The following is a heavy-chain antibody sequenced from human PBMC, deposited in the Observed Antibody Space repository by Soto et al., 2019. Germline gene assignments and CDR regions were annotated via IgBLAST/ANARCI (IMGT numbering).Heavy chain of an antibody. J-gene: IGHJ4*02. CDR1: GLTFSNYA. Sequence: GGSLRLSCATSGLTFSNYAMSWVRQAPGGVLEWVSSMSGSSSTTYYADSVRGRFTISRDRSKNTLYLQMSSLRAEDTALYYCAKNQERELPRVIDFWGQGT. CDR3: AKNQERELPRVIDF. D-gene: IGHD1-7*01. V-gene: IGHV3-23*01. CDR2: MSGSSSTT.